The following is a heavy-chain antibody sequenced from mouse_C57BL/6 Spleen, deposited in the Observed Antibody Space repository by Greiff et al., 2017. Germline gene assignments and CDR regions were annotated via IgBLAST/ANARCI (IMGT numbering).Heavy chain of an antibody. CDR3: ARDPNSNYAYAMDY. V-gene: IGHV5-4*01. Sequence: EVKLVESGGGLVKPGGSLKLSCAASGFTFSSYAMSWVRQTPEKRLEWVATISDGGSYTYYPDNVKGRFTISSDNAKNNLYLQMRHLKSEDTAMYYCARDPNSNYAYAMDYWGQGTSVTVSS. D-gene: IGHD2-5*01. J-gene: IGHJ4*01. CDR1: GFTFSSYA. CDR2: ISDGGSYT.